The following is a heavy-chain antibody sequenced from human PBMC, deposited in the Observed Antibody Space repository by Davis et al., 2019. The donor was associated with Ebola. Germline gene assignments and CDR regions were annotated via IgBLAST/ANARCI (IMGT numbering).Heavy chain of an antibody. CDR3: ARVGSSWYFDS. D-gene: IGHD6-13*01. Sequence: GESLKIPCKGSGYSFTSNWIGWVRHMPGQGPEWMGIIHPSDSDTRYSPSFQGQVTLSVDKSTSTAYLQWNSLKASDSAMYHCARVGSSWYFDSWGQGTLVTVSS. CDR1: GYSFTSNW. CDR2: IHPSDSDT. J-gene: IGHJ4*02. V-gene: IGHV5-51*01.